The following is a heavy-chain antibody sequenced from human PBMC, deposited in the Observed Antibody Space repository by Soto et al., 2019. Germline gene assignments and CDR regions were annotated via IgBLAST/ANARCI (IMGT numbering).Heavy chain of an antibody. Sequence: RSWRWSDHQKPGKGLDWMGIIETGDSDTRYSPSFQGQVTISADKSISTAYLQWSSLKASDTAMYYCARHPLWIGEHQRWYYGMDVWGQGTT. CDR2: IETGDSDT. CDR3: ARHPLWIGEHQRWYYGMDV. J-gene: IGHJ6*02. D-gene: IGHD3-10*01. V-gene: IGHV5-51*07. CDR1: RSW.